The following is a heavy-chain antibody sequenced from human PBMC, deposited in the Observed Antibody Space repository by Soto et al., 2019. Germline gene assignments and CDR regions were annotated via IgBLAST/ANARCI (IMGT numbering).Heavy chain of an antibody. J-gene: IGHJ6*02. CDR2: ISDYNGNT. CDR1: GYTFSSYG. V-gene: IGHV1-18*01. Sequence: QVQLVQSGAEVKRAGASVKVSCKASGYTFSSYGLSWVRQAPGQGLEWMGWISDYNGNTHYAQKFQGRVIITTDTSTRTAYMELRSLRSEDTAVYFCAREGYYSGSGTYSPPRYYGMDVWGQGTTVTVSS. D-gene: IGHD3-10*01. CDR3: AREGYYSGSGTYSPPRYYGMDV.